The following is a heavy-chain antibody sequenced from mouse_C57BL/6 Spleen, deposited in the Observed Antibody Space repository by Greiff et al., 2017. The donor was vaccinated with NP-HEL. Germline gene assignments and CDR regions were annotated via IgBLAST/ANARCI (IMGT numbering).Heavy chain of an antibody. CDR3: AQAGRGGFDY. CDR2: IYPEDGET. CDR1: GFTFTDYD. J-gene: IGHJ2*01. V-gene: IGHV14-2*01. Sequence: VQLQQSGAELVKPGASVKLSCTASGFTFTDYDMHWVKQRPEQGLEWIGRIYPEDGETKNAPNIQGKATITAYTSSNTAYLKLSRLTSEDTADYYCAQAGRGGFDYWGQGTTLTVSS. D-gene: IGHD4-1*01.